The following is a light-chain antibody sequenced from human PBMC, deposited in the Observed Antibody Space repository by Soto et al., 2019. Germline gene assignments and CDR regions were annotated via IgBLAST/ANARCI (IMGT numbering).Light chain of an antibody. V-gene: IGKV2-30*02. CDR1: QSLVHNNGNTY. Sequence: EALMTQSPLSLPVTLGQPASISCRSSQSLVHNNGNTYWNWFQQRPDQSPRRVIHMVTKRDSGVPDRFSGTGSGSDFTLKISRVEAEDVGTYYGMHGTPRPYTFGQGTKLEIQ. CDR2: MVT. J-gene: IGKJ2*01. CDR3: MHGTPRPYT.